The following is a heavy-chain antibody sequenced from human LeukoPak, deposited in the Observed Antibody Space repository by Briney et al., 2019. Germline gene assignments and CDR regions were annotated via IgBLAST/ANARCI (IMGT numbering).Heavy chain of an antibody. CDR1: GYSISSGYY. Sequence: SETQSLTCAVSGYSISSGYYWGWIRQPPGKGLEWIGSIYHSGSTYYNPSLKSRVTISVDTSKNQFSLKLSSVTAADTAVYYCARSGYYDFWSGYSHYFDYWGQGTLVTVSS. V-gene: IGHV4-38-2*01. CDR3: ARSGYYDFWSGYSHYFDY. CDR2: IYHSGST. J-gene: IGHJ4*02. D-gene: IGHD3-3*01.